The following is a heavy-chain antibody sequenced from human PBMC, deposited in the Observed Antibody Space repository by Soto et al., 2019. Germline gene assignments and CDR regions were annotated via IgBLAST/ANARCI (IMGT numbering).Heavy chain of an antibody. V-gene: IGHV3-30*18. Sequence: QVQVVESGGGVVQPGRSLRLSCAASGFTFSDYGFHWVRQAPGKGLDWVAVISYDGSNKRYADSVTGRFTISRDNSKNTVFLQMNSLRAEETAVYYCAKSSYHDFFFDMWGQGTMVIVSS. CDR2: ISYDGSNK. CDR1: GFTFSDYG. CDR3: AKSSYHDFFFDM. D-gene: IGHD3-3*01. J-gene: IGHJ3*02.